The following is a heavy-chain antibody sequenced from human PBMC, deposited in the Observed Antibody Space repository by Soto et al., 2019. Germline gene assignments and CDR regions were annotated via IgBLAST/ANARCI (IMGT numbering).Heavy chain of an antibody. CDR1: GYTFPNYG. D-gene: IGHD1-1*01. J-gene: IGHJ5*02. Sequence: QVQLVQSGPEVKKPGASVKVSCKASGYTFPNYGINWVRQAPGQGLEWMGWINPYDGYSYYAQTFQGRVTMTTETAATTAYMELKTLRADDTAVYYCARAGLTTGTNGGDWFDPWGQGTLVTVSS. V-gene: IGHV1-18*01. CDR3: ARAGLTTGTNGGDWFDP. CDR2: INPYDGYS.